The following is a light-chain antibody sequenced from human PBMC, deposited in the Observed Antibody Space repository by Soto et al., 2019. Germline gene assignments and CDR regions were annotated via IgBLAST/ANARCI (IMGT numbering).Light chain of an antibody. CDR3: SSYTSATTYV. J-gene: IGLJ1*01. V-gene: IGLV2-14*01. CDR1: SNDVGAYNY. Sequence: QSALTQPASVSGSPGQSITISCTGNSNDVGAYNYDSWYQQYPGEAPKVIIYDVSHRPAGVSNRFSVSKSGNTASLTISGLQTQDEADYYCSSYTSATTYVFGTGTKVTVL. CDR2: DVS.